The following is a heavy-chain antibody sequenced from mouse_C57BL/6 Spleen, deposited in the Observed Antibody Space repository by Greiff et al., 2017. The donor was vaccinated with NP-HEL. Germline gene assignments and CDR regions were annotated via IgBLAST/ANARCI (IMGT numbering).Heavy chain of an antibody. V-gene: IGHV1-69*01. CDR2: IDPSDSYT. CDR1: GYTFTSYW. Sequence: QVQLQQPGAELVMPGASVKLSCKASGYTFTSYWMHWVKQRPGQGLEWIGEIDPSDSYTNYNQKFKGKSTLTVDKSSSTAYMQLSSLTSEDSAVYYCARPYGRDYAMDYWGQGTSVTVSS. CDR3: ARPYGRDYAMDY. J-gene: IGHJ4*01. D-gene: IGHD2-1*01.